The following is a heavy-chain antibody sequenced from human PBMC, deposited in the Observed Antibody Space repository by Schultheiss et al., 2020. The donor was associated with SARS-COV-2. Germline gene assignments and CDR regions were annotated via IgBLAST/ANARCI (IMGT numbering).Heavy chain of an antibody. D-gene: IGHD5-12*01. Sequence: SETLSLTCAVSGGSISSSNWWSWVRQPPGKGLEWIGEINHSGSTNYNPSLKSRVTISVDTSKNQFSLKLSSVTAADTAVYYCARVRVVATSADAFDIWGQGTMVTVSS. J-gene: IGHJ3*02. CDR1: GGSISSSNW. CDR3: ARVRVVATSADAFDI. CDR2: INHSGST. V-gene: IGHV4-4*02.